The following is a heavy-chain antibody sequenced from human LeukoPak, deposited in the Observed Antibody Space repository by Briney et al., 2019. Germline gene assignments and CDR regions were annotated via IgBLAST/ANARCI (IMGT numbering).Heavy chain of an antibody. CDR2: ISGSGGST. CDR1: GFTFSSYA. CDR3: AKIDYYDSSGYYPLDY. Sequence: GGSLRLSCAASGFTFSSYAMSWVRQAPRKGLEWVSAISGSGGSTYYADSVKGRFTISRDNSKNTLYLQMNSLRAEDTAVYYCAKIDYYDSSGYYPLDYWGQGTLVTVSS. V-gene: IGHV3-23*01. J-gene: IGHJ4*02. D-gene: IGHD3-22*01.